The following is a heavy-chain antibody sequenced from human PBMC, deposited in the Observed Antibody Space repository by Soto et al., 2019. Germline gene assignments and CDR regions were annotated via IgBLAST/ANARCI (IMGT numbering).Heavy chain of an antibody. CDR1: GGSISSSNW. CDR3: ARVADTAMASGGYGMDV. J-gene: IGHJ6*02. D-gene: IGHD5-18*01. Sequence: SETLSLTCAVSGGSISSSNWWSWVRQPPGKGLEWIGEIYHSGSTNYNPSLKSRVTISVDKSKNQFSLKLSSVTAADTAVYYCARVADTAMASGGYGMDVWGQGTTVTVSS. CDR2: IYHSGST. V-gene: IGHV4-4*02.